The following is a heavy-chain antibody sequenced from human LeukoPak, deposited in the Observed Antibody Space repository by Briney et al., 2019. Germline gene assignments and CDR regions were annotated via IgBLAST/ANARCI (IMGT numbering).Heavy chain of an antibody. CDR1: AFTFDDYG. CDR2: INWNGGST. J-gene: IGHJ4*02. Sequence: PGGSLRLSCAASAFTFDDYGMSSVRQAPGKGLEWVSGINWNGGSTGYADSVKGRFTISRDNAKNSLYLQMNSLRAEDTALYYCARVYYDSSGYVYWGQGTLVTVSS. D-gene: IGHD3-22*01. V-gene: IGHV3-20*04. CDR3: ARVYYDSSGYVY.